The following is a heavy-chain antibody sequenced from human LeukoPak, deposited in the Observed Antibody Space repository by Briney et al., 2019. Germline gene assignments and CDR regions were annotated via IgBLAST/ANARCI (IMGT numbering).Heavy chain of an antibody. Sequence: PSQTLSLTCTVSGGSIGSGSYYWSWIRQPAGKGLEWIGRIYTSGSTNYNPSLKSRVTISVDTTKNQFSLKLSSVTAADTAVYYCARHSYYDILTGYYDYNWYFDLWAVAPWSLSPQ. CDR3: ARHSYYDILTGYYDYNWYFDL. CDR1: GGSIGSGSYY. CDR2: IYTSGST. J-gene: IGHJ2*01. V-gene: IGHV4-61*02. D-gene: IGHD3-9*01.